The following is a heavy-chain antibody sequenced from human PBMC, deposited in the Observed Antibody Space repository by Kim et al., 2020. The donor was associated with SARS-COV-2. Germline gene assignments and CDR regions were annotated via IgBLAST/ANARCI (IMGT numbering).Heavy chain of an antibody. V-gene: IGHV1-24*01. D-gene: IGHD4-17*01. J-gene: IGHJ3*02. CDR3: ATTTHDYPPRSAFDI. Sequence: QKFQGRVTMTEDTSTDTAYMELSSLRSEDTAVYYCATTTHDYPPRSAFDIWGQGTMVTVSS.